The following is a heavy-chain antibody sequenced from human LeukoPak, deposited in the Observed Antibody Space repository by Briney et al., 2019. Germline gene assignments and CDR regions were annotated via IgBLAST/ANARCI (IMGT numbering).Heavy chain of an antibody. Sequence: PGGSLRLSCAASGFSFSSYEMNWVRQAPGKGLEWVSAISGSGGSTYYADSVKGRFTISRDNAKNSLYLQLNSLRAEDTAVYYCATDRGFASFDYWGQGTLVTVSS. CDR2: ISGSGGST. CDR3: ATDRGFASFDY. V-gene: IGHV3-48*03. CDR1: GFSFSSYE. J-gene: IGHJ4*02. D-gene: IGHD3-3*01.